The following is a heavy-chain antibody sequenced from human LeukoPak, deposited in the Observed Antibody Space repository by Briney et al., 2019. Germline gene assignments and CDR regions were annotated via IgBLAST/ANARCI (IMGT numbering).Heavy chain of an antibody. CDR3: AKDASGYDWAYFDY. J-gene: IGHJ4*02. D-gene: IGHD5-12*01. Sequence: PGGSLRLSCAASGFTFDDYAMHWVRQAPGKGLEWASGISWNSGSIVYADSVKGRFTISRDNAKNSLYLQMNSLRAEDTALYYCAKDASGYDWAYFDYWGQGTLVTVSS. CDR2: ISWNSGSI. CDR1: GFTFDDYA. V-gene: IGHV3-9*01.